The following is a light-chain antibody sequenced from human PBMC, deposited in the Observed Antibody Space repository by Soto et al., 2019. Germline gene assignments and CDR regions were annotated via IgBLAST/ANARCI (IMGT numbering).Light chain of an antibody. J-gene: IGKJ1*01. CDR3: QQYNNWPPVT. Sequence: EIVMTQSPATLSVSPGERTTLSCRASQSVSINLAWYQQKPGQAPRLLIYGASTRATGFPARFSGSGSGTDFTLTISGLEPEDFAVYYCQQYNNWPPVTFGQGTKVDIK. CDR2: GAS. CDR1: QSVSIN. V-gene: IGKV3-15*01.